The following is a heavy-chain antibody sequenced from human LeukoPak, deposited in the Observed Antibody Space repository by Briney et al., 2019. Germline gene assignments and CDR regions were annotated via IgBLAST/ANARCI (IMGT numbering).Heavy chain of an antibody. D-gene: IGHD3-9*01. CDR2: IPDDGSNK. Sequence: GGSLRLSCAAAGFTFSTDGMHWVRQAQGKVLGWVAFIPDDGSNKYYVDSVKGRFTISRDNFKNTLSLQMNSLRAEDTAIYYCATKVDGGANFDYWGQGTLVTVSS. J-gene: IGHJ4*02. CDR1: GFTFSTDG. V-gene: IGHV3-30*02. CDR3: ATKVDGGANFDY.